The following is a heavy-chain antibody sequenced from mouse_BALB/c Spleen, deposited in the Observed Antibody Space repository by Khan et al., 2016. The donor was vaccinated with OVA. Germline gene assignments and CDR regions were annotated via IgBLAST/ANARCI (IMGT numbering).Heavy chain of an antibody. CDR1: GYTFTNYW. J-gene: IGHJ2*01. CDR3: ARGGITTGYFDY. CDR2: TYPGNGDT. V-gene: IGHV1-87*01. Sequence: QLQQSGADLARPGASVKLSCKTSGYTFTNYWMQWVKQRPGQGLEWIGTTYPGNGDTRYTQNFKGKATLTADKSSNTAYMQLSSLASEDSAVYYCARGGITTGYFDYWGLGTTLTVSS. D-gene: IGHD1-1*01.